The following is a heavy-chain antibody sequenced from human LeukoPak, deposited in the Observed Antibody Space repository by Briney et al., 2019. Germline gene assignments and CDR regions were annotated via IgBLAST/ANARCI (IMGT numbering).Heavy chain of an antibody. CDR1: GYTFINHA. CDR2: INAGDGNT. Sequence: GASVKVSCKASGYTFINHALQWVRQAPGQRLEWMGWINAGDGNTKYSQKFQGRVTITRDTSATTAYMELISLRSEDTAVYYCARGYLSDIVVVPAAFDYWGQGTLVTVSS. J-gene: IGHJ4*02. V-gene: IGHV1-3*01. D-gene: IGHD2-2*01. CDR3: ARGYLSDIVVVPAAFDY.